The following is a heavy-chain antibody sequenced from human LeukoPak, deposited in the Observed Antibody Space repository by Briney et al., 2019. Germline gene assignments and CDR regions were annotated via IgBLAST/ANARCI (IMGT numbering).Heavy chain of an antibody. V-gene: IGHV1-69*06. CDR1: GGTFSGYA. Sequence: SVKVSCKASGGTFSGYAISWVRQAPGQGLEWMGGIIPIFGTANYAQKFQGRVTITADKSTSTAYMELSSLRSEDTAVYYCARVITVGATFNYYYYMDVWGKGTTVTISS. CDR2: IIPIFGTA. CDR3: ARVITVGATFNYYYYMDV. J-gene: IGHJ6*03. D-gene: IGHD1-26*01.